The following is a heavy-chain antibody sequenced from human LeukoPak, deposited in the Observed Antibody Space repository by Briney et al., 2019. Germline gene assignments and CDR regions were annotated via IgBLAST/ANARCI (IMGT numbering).Heavy chain of an antibody. J-gene: IGHJ4*02. CDR3: AREWYGDYYFDY. CDR1: GFAFSTFA. CDR2: IFPSGGEI. V-gene: IGHV3-23*01. D-gene: IGHD4-17*01. Sequence: GGSLRLSCAASGFAFSTFAMIWVRQPPGKGLEWVSSIFPSGGEIHYADSVRGRFTISRDNSKSTLSLQMNSLRAEDTAVYYCAREWYGDYYFDYWGQGTLVTVSS.